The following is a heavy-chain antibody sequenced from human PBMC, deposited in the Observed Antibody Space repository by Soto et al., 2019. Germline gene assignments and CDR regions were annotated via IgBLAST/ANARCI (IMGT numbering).Heavy chain of an antibody. Sequence: ASVKVSCKASGYTFTSYGISWVRQAPGQGLEWMGWISAYNGNTNYAQKLQGRVTMTTDTXTSTAYMELRSLRSDDTAVYYCARDPRSWYYFDYWGQGTLVNVSS. J-gene: IGHJ4*02. CDR2: ISAYNGNT. D-gene: IGHD6-13*01. CDR1: GYTFTSYG. V-gene: IGHV1-18*04. CDR3: ARDPRSWYYFDY.